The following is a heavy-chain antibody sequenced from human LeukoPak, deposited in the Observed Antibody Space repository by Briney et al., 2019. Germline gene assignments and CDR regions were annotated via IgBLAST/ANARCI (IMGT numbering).Heavy chain of an antibody. J-gene: IGHJ4*02. CDR3: AKGYCSGGSCPSAPLYFDY. CDR2: INSDGSST. Sequence: GGSLRLSCAASGFTFSSYWMHWVRQAPGKGLVWVSRINSDGSSTSYADSVKGRFTISRDNAKNTLYLQMNSLRAEDTAVYYCAKGYCSGGSCPSAPLYFDYWGQGTLVTVSS. CDR1: GFTFSSYW. D-gene: IGHD2-15*01. V-gene: IGHV3-74*01.